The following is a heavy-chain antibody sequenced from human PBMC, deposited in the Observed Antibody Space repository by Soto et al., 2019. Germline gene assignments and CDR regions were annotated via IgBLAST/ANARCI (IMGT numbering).Heavy chain of an antibody. CDR1: GFTFNYFA. CDR3: AQGGPREGNRDLAY. CDR2: ITNNGGDT. J-gene: IGHJ4*02. D-gene: IGHD3-16*01. V-gene: IGHV3-23*01. Sequence: EVQLLESGGDLVQPGGSLRLPCAASGFTFNYFAMTWVRQAPGKGLEWVSSITNNGGDTDYPDSVKGRFTISRDDSKNTVYLHISSLRAEDTAVYFCAQGGPREGNRDLAYWGQGTRVTVSS.